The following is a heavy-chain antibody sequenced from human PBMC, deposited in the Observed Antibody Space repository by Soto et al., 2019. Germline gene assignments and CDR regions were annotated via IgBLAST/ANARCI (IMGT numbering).Heavy chain of an antibody. J-gene: IGHJ5*02. CDR2: IYWDDDK. Sequence: QITLKESGPTLVKPTQTLTLTCIFSGFSLRTYGVGVGWIRQPPGTALEWLALIYWDDDKRYNSSLKTRLTITKDTSKSQVGLIMNDVDPVDTSRYYCAHRHVYTHSDVGFDAWGQGTLVTVSS. CDR1: GFSLRTYGVG. CDR3: AHRHVYTHSDVGFDA. V-gene: IGHV2-5*02. D-gene: IGHD3-16*01.